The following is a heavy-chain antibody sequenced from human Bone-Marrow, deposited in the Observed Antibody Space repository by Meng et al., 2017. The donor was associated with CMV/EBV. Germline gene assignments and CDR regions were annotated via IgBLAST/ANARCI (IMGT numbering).Heavy chain of an antibody. D-gene: IGHD1-26*01. J-gene: IGHJ4*02. CDR1: GFTFSSYG. V-gene: IGHV3-33*06. Sequence: GESLKISCAASGFTFSSYGMHWVRQAPGKGLEWVAVIWYDGSNKYYANSVKGRFTISRDNSKNTLYLQMNSLRAEDTAVYYCAKGSRGELPTYFDYWGQGTLATFPS. CDR2: IWYDGSNK. CDR3: AKGSRGELPTYFDY.